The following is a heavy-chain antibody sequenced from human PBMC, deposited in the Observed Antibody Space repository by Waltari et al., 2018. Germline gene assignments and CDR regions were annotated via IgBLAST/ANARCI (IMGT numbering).Heavy chain of an antibody. D-gene: IGHD3-16*01. CDR3: ARDFIPKNGYFDY. CDR2: IAYEGSNK. Sequence: QVQLVESGGGVVQPGRSLRLSCAASGFTFSSYAMHWVRQAPGKGLEWVAGIAYEGSNKYYADSVKGRFTISRDNSKNTLYLQMNSLRAEDTAVYYCARDFIPKNGYFDYWGQGTLVTVSS. J-gene: IGHJ4*02. V-gene: IGHV3-30*01. CDR1: GFTFSSYA.